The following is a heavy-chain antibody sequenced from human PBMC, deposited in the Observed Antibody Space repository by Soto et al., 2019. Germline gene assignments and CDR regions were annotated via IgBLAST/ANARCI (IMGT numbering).Heavy chain of an antibody. CDR3: ARDLRPYYYDSRAGGMDV. J-gene: IGHJ6*02. D-gene: IGHD3-22*01. V-gene: IGHV3-74*01. CDR2: INSDGSST. CDR1: GFTFSSYW. Sequence: EVQLVESGGGLVQPGGSLRLSCAASGFTFSSYWMHWVRQAPGKGLVWVALINSDGSSTSYADSVKGRFTISRDNSNNKLYLQTNCLRAEGPAVYYCARDLRPYYYDSRAGGMDVWGQGTTVTVSS.